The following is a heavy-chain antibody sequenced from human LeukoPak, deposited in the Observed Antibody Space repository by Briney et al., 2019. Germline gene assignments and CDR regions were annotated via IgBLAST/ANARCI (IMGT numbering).Heavy chain of an antibody. Sequence: SETLSLTCTVSGGSISSSSYYWGWIRQPPGKGLEWIGSIYYSGSTYYNPSLKSRVTISVDTSKNQFSLKLSSVTAADTAVYYCAREGDGSGSYYLDYWGQGTLVTVSS. V-gene: IGHV4-39*02. J-gene: IGHJ4*02. CDR1: GGSISSSSYY. CDR2: IYYSGST. CDR3: AREGDGSGSYYLDY. D-gene: IGHD3-10*01.